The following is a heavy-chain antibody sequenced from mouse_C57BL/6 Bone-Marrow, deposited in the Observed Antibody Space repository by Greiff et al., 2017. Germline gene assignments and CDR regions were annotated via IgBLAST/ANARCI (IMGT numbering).Heavy chain of an antibody. CDR3: TRDESLAY. CDR2: ISRGGDYI. V-gene: IGHV5-9-1*02. CDR1: GFTFSSYA. Sequence: EVQVVESGAGLVKPGASLKLSCAASGFTFSSYAMSWVRQTPEQRLEWVAYISRGGDYIDYADTVKGRFTISSYKARNTLYLQLSRLKSEDTAMYYCTRDESLAYWGQGTLVTVSA. J-gene: IGHJ3*01.